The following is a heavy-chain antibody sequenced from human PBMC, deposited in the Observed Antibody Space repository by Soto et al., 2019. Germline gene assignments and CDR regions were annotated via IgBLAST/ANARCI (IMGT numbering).Heavy chain of an antibody. CDR2: INAGNGNT. J-gene: IGHJ4*02. Sequence: GASVKVSCKASGYTFTSYAMHWVRQAPGQRLERMGWINAGNGNTKYSQKFQGRVTITRDTSASTAYMELSSLRSEDTAVYYCARYYCSGGSCSYYFDYWGQGTLVTVSS. D-gene: IGHD2-15*01. V-gene: IGHV1-3*01. CDR1: GYTFTSYA. CDR3: ARYYCSGGSCSYYFDY.